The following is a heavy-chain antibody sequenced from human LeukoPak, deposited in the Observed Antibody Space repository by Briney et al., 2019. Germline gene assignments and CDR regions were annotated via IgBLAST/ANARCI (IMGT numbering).Heavy chain of an antibody. CDR1: GYSFTNYW. J-gene: IGHJ3*01. CDR2: IYPGDSDI. CDR3: ARDGPVPATADAFDF. V-gene: IGHV5-51*01. Sequence: PGESLRISCKGSGYSFTNYWIGWVRQMPGKGRGWMGIIYPGDSDIRNSPSFQGQVTISADKSISTVYLQWSSLKASDTAMYYCARDGPVPATADAFDFWGQGTMVTVSS. D-gene: IGHD2-2*01.